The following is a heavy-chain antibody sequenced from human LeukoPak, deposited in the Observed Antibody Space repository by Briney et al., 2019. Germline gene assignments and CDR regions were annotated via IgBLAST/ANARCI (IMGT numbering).Heavy chain of an antibody. D-gene: IGHD6-19*01. Sequence: PAGSLTLSCAASGFTVSSNYMSWVRQAPGKGLEWVSVIYSGGSTYYADSVKSRFTISIDNSKNTLYLQMNSLRAEDTAVYYCARPAVSGWSLDYWGQGTLVTVSS. V-gene: IGHV3-53*01. CDR2: IYSGGST. CDR3: ARPAVSGWSLDY. CDR1: GFTVSSNY. J-gene: IGHJ4*02.